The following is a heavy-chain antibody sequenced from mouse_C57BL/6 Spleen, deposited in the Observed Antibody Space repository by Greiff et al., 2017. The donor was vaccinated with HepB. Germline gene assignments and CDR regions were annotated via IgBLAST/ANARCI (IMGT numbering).Heavy chain of an antibody. CDR3: ARGDYDYDVKFAY. CDR1: GYSITSGYY. Sequence: VQLQQSGPGLVKPSQSLSLTCSVTGYSITSGYYWNWIRQFPGNKLEWMGYISYDGSNNYNPSLKNRISITRDTSKNQFFLKLNSVTTEDTATYYCARGDYDYDVKFAYWGQGTLVTVSA. D-gene: IGHD2-4*01. CDR2: ISYDGSN. J-gene: IGHJ3*01. V-gene: IGHV3-6*01.